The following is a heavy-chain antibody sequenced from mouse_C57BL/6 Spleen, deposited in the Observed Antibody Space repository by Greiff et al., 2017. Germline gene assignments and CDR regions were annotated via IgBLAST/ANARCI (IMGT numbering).Heavy chain of an antibody. CDR1: GYTFTDYE. J-gene: IGHJ2*01. CDR2: IDPDTGGT. V-gene: IGHV1-15*01. Sequence: QVQLKESGAELVRPGASVTLSCKASGYTFTDYEMHWVKQTPVHGLEWIGAIDPDTGGTAYNQKFKGKAILTADKSSSTAYMELRSLTSEDSAVYYCTRPFRYYFDYWGQGTTVTVSS. CDR3: TRPFRYYFDY.